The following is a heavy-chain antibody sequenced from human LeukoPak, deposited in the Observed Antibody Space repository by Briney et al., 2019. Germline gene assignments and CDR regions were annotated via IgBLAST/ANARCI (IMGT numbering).Heavy chain of an antibody. CDR2: ISGSSSYI. J-gene: IGHJ4*02. V-gene: IGHV3-21*01. CDR3: ARDALKWELPSGDY. Sequence: GSLRLSCAASGFTFSSYSMNWVRQAPGKGLEWVSSISGSSSYIYYADSVKGRFTISRDNAKNSLYLQMNSLRAEDTAVYYCARDALKWELPSGDYWGQGTLVTVSS. D-gene: IGHD1-26*01. CDR1: GFTFSSYS.